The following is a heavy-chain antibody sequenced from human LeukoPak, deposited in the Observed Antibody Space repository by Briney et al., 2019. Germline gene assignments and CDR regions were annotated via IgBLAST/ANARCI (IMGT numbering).Heavy chain of an antibody. V-gene: IGHV3-23*01. Sequence: GGSLRLSCAASGFTFSSYAMSWVRQAPGKGLEWVSAISGSGGSTYYADSVKGRFTISRDNSKNTLYLQMNSLRAEDTAVYYCVKAAPGVITMIVVAHAFDIWGQGTMVTVSS. CDR3: VKAAPGVITMIVVAHAFDI. CDR1: GFTFSSYA. J-gene: IGHJ3*02. D-gene: IGHD3-22*01. CDR2: ISGSGGST.